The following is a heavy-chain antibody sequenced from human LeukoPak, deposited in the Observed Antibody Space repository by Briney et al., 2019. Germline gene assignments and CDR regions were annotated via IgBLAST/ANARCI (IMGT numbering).Heavy chain of an antibody. J-gene: IGHJ5*02. CDR1: GGSFSGYY. Sequence: SETLSLTCAVYGGSFSGYYWSWIRQPPGKGLEWIGYIYYSGSTNYNPSLKSRVTISVDTSKNQFSLKLSSVTAADTAVYYCAREGRGYRYGYRYSWFDPWGQGTLVTVSS. V-gene: IGHV4-59*01. CDR2: IYYSGST. D-gene: IGHD5-18*01. CDR3: AREGRGYRYGYRYSWFDP.